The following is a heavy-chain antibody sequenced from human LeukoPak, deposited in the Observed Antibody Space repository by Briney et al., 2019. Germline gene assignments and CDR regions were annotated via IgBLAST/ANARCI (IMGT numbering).Heavy chain of an antibody. Sequence: SQTLSLTCAMSGDSVASNSATWNWIRQSPSRGLEWLGRTYYRSKWYNDYAVSVKSRITINPDTSKNQFSLQLNSVTPEDTAVYYCARAGGDRGSGIDIWGQGTMVTVSS. J-gene: IGHJ3*02. CDR2: TYYRSKWYN. D-gene: IGHD3-10*01. CDR3: ARAGGDRGSGIDI. CDR1: GDSVASNSAT. V-gene: IGHV6-1*01.